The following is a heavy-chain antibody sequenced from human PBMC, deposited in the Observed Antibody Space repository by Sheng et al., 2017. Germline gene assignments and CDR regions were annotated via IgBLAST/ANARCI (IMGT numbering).Heavy chain of an antibody. CDR2: IYYSGST. D-gene: IGHD3-22*01. J-gene: IGHJ4*02. CDR3: ARENSSGYLGSVDY. V-gene: IGHV4-39*07. CDR1: GGSISSSSYY. Sequence: QLQLQESGPGLVKPSETLSLTCTVSGGSISSSSYYWGWIRQPPGKGLEWIGSIYYSGSTYYNPSLKSRVTISVDTSKNQFSLKLSSVTAADTAVYYCARENSSGYLGSVDYWGQGTLVTVSS.